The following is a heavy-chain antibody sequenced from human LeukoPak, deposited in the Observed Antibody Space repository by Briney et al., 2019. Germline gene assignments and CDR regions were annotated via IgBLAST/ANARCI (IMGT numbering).Heavy chain of an antibody. CDR2: FDPEDGET. D-gene: IGHD3-10*01. CDR1: RYTLTELS. V-gene: IGHV1-24*01. CDR3: ATGNWRRWFGEPPFDY. Sequence: ASVKVSCKVSRYTLTELSMHWVRQAPGKGLEWMGGFDPEDGETIYAQKFQGRVTMTEDTSTDTAYMELSSLRSEDTAVYYCATGNWRRWFGEPPFDYWGQGTLVTVSP. J-gene: IGHJ4*02.